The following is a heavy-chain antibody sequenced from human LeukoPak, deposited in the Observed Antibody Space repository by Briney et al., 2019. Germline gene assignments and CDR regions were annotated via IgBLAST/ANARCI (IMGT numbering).Heavy chain of an antibody. D-gene: IGHD4-23*01. CDR2: ISGSGRSP. CDR1: GFTFSSYG. J-gene: IGHJ4*02. CDR3: AKDYHYGGNSFFDS. V-gene: IGHV3-23*01. Sequence: GGSLRLSCEASGFTFSSYGMSWVRQAPGQGLEWVSGISGSGRSPYYADSVKGRFTIPRDNSKNTLYLQMNSLRAEDTAIYYCAKDYHYGGNSFFDSWGQGTLVTLSS.